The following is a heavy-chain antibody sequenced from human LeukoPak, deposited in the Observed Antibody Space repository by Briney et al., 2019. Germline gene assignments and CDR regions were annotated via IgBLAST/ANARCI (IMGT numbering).Heavy chain of an antibody. CDR3: ARSLSHGEMDDPFDY. J-gene: IGHJ4*02. Sequence: SETLSLTCTVSGGSISSSSYYWGWIRQPPGKGLEWIGSIYYSGSTYYNPSLKSRVTISVDTSKNQFSLKLSSVTAADTAVYYCARSLSHGEMDDPFDYWGQGTLVTVPS. D-gene: IGHD3-10*01. CDR2: IYYSGST. CDR1: GGSISSSSYY. V-gene: IGHV4-39*01.